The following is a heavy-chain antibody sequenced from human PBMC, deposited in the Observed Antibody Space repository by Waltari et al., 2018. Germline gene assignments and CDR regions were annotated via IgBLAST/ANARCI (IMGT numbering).Heavy chain of an antibody. V-gene: IGHV4-59*08. J-gene: IGHJ4*02. D-gene: IGHD6-13*01. CDR3: ARHAAAYIAAAGT. Sequence: QVQLQESGPGLVKPSETLSLTCTVSGGSISSYYWSWIRQPPGKGLEWIGYIYYSGSTNYNPSLKRRVTISVDTSKNQFSLKLSSVTAADTAVYYCARHAAAYIAAAGTWGQGTLVTVSS. CDR1: GGSISSYY. CDR2: IYYSGST.